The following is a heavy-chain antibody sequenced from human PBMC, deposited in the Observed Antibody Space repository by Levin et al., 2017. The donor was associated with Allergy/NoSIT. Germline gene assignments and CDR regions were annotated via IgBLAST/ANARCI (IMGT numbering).Heavy chain of an antibody. Sequence: ASVKVSCKASGDTFTNNDINWVRQATGQGLEWMGWMNYNNGNTGFAQNVQGRVTMTRNTSISTAYMGLSSLRPEDTAIYYCARVTYYYDGSGYNDAFDIWGQGTMVTVSS. CDR2: MNYNNGNT. V-gene: IGHV1-8*01. CDR3: ARVTYYYDGSGYNDAFDI. D-gene: IGHD3-22*01. CDR1: GDTFTNND. J-gene: IGHJ3*02.